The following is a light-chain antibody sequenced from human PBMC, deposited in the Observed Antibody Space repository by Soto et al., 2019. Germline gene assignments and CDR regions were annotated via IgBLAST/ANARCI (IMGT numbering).Light chain of an antibody. J-gene: IGKJ4*01. Sequence: EIVLTQSPATLSLSPGERATLSCRASQSVSSYLAWYQQKPGQAPRLLIDDASNRATGIPARFSGSGSGTDFTITISSLAPEDFAVYYCQQRSNWPPLTFGGGTKVEIK. CDR2: DAS. CDR1: QSVSSY. CDR3: QQRSNWPPLT. V-gene: IGKV3-11*01.